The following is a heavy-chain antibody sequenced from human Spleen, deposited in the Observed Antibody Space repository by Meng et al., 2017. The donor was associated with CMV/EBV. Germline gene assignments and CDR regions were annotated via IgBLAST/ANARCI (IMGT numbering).Heavy chain of an antibody. J-gene: IGHJ5*02. CDR1: GFTFRDYY. D-gene: IGHD1-1*01. CDR2: LSSSGSTI. Sequence: CAASGFTFRDYYMSWIRQAPGKGLEWVSYLSSSGSTIYYADSVKGRFTISRDNAKNSLYLQMNSLRAEDTAVYYCARDPTGGDWFDPWGQGTLVTVSS. CDR3: ARDPTGGDWFDP. V-gene: IGHV3-11*01.